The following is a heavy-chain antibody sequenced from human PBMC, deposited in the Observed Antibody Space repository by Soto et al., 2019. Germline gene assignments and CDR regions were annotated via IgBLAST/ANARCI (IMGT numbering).Heavy chain of an antibody. V-gene: IGHV4-39*01. CDR1: GGSISSSSYY. J-gene: IGHJ6*02. CDR3: ASLSYDGSGYAADLYYYYYYGMDV. Sequence: SETLSLTCTVSGGSISSSSYYWGWIRQPPGKGLEWIGSIYYSGSTYYNPSLKSRVTISVDTSKNQFSLKLSSVTAADTAVYLCASLSYDGSGYAADLYYYYYYGMDVWGQGTTVTVSS. D-gene: IGHD3-22*01. CDR2: IYYSGST.